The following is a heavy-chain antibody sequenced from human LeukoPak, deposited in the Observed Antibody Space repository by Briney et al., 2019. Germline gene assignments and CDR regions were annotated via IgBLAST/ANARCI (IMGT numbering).Heavy chain of an antibody. V-gene: IGHV4-31*03. CDR3: ATTRTGYYPTVGY. CDR1: VGSISSGVYY. J-gene: IGHJ4*02. D-gene: IGHD3-22*01. Sequence: SETLSLTCTVSVGSISSGVYYWSWIRQHPEKGLECIGYSYSSGSTYYNPSLKTRDTISGDRPKNLVSPKLRSVTAAHRAVYHCATTRTGYYPTVGYWGQGTLVTVSS. CDR2: SYSSGST.